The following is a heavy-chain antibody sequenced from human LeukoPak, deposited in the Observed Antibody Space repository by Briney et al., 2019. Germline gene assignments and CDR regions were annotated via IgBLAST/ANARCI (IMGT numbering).Heavy chain of an antibody. CDR3: ARHRTTGATFGFDS. CDR1: GDSISSYY. Sequence: PSETLSLTCTVSGDSISSYYWSWIRQPPGKGLEWIGYIYYSGNTNYNPSLKSRVTISVDTSKNQFSLKLSSVAAADTAVYYCARHRTTGATFGFDSWGQGTLVTVSS. J-gene: IGHJ4*02. V-gene: IGHV4-59*01. CDR2: IYYSGNT. D-gene: IGHD1-1*01.